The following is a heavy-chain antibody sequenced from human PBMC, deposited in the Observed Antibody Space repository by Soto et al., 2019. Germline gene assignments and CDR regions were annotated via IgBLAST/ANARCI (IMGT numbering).Heavy chain of an antibody. CDR3: ARVIAAAGSNRFDP. CDR1: GGSLSSYY. V-gene: IGHV4-59*01. Sequence: SETLSLTCTVSGGSLSSYYWTWIRQPPGKGLEWIGYIYYSGSTNYNPSLKSRVTISMDTSKDQFSLKLSSVTAADTAVYYCARVIAAAGSNRFDPWGQGALVTVS. J-gene: IGHJ5*02. D-gene: IGHD6-13*01. CDR2: IYYSGST.